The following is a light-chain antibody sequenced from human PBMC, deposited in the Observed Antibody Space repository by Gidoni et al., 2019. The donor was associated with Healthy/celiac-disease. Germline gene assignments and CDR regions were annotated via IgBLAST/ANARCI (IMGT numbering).Light chain of an antibody. CDR3: QQYGSSSWT. CDR2: GAS. Sequence: EIVLTQSPGTLSLSQGERATLSCRDSQSVSSSYLAWYQQKPGQAPRLLIYGASSRATGIPDRLSGSGSGTDFTLTISRLEPEDFAVYYCQQYGSSSWTFGQGNKVEIK. CDR1: QSVSSSY. V-gene: IGKV3-20*01. J-gene: IGKJ1*01.